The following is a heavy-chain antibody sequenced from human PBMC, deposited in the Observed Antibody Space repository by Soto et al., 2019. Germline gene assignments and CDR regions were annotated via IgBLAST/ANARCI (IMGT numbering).Heavy chain of an antibody. CDR3: ARLGYDFWSGYNYYYYGMDV. D-gene: IGHD3-3*01. CDR1: GYRFTSYW. J-gene: IGHJ6*02. Sequence: PGESLKISCKGSGYRFTSYWIGWVRQMPGKGLEWMGIIYPGDSDTRYSPSFQGQVTISADKSISTAYLQWSSLKASDTAMYYCARLGYDFWSGYNYYYYGMDVWGQGTTVTVSS. V-gene: IGHV5-51*01. CDR2: IYPGDSDT.